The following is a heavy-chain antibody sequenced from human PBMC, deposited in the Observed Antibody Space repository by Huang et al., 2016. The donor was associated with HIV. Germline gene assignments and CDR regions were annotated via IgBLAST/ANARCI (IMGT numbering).Heavy chain of an antibody. J-gene: IGHJ4*02. CDR2: IYYSGST. D-gene: IGHD3-10*01. V-gene: IGHV4-39*01. CDR1: GGSISSSSYY. Sequence: QLQLQESGPGLVTPSETLSLTCTVSGGSISSSSYYWGWIRQPPGKGLEWIGSIYYSGSTYYNPSLKSRVTISVDTSKNQFSLKLSSVTAADTAVYYCARRLRLGYYFDYWGQGTLVTVSS. CDR3: ARRLRLGYYFDY.